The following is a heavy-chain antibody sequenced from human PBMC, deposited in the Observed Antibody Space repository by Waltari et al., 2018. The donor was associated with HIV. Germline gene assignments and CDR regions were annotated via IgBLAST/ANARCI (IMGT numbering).Heavy chain of an antibody. J-gene: IGHJ4*02. D-gene: IGHD2-2*02. CDR1: GFTFSSYC. Sequence: EVQLVESGGGLVQPGGSMRLSCAASGFTFSSYCMSWVRQAPGKGLEWVAIIKEDGNEKYYVDSVKGRFTISRDNAKNSLYLQMNSLRAEDTAVYFCARGGLYPGYWGQGTLVTVSS. CDR3: ARGGLYPGY. CDR2: IKEDGNEK. V-gene: IGHV3-7*03.